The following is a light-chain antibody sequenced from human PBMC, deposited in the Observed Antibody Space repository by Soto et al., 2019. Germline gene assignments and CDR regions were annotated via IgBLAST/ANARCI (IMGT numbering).Light chain of an antibody. CDR2: DTS. J-gene: IGKJ2*01. CDR1: QDIGHY. V-gene: IGKV1D-8*01. Sequence: VIWMTQSPSFLSAIRGDRVTISCRMSQDIGHYLAWYRQKPGKAPELLIYDTSRLQTGAPSRFSGSGSGTYFTLTISSLQSEDFATYYCQQYYTFPLYTFGQETKLEI. CDR3: QQYYTFPLYT.